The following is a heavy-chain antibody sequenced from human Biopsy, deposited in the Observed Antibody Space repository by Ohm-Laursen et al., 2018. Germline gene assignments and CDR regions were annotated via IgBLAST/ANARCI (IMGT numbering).Heavy chain of an antibody. CDR2: VDIRGHA. CDR1: GGSIDTQS. J-gene: IGHJ4*02. D-gene: IGHD3-16*01. Sequence: TLSLTCIVSGGSIDTQSWIRQPAGKGLEWIGRVDIRGHADYSSSLRSRVTMSADASKNQFSLKLTSVTAADTAVYFCARVKGEWPEYEFDKWGQGILVTVSS. CDR3: ARVKGEWPEYEFDK. V-gene: IGHV4-4*07.